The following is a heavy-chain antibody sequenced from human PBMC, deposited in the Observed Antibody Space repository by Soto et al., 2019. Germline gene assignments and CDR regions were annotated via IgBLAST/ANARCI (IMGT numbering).Heavy chain of an antibody. D-gene: IGHD3-9*01. V-gene: IGHV4-34*01. CDR1: GGSFSGYY. CDR3: GRGGDILTGSNWFDP. CDR2: INHSGST. Sequence: PSETLSLTCAVYGGSFSGYYWSWIRQPPGKGLEWIGEINHSGSTNYNPSLKSRVTISVDTSKNQISLKLSSVTAADTAVYYCGRGGDILTGSNWFDPWGQGTLVTVS. J-gene: IGHJ5*02.